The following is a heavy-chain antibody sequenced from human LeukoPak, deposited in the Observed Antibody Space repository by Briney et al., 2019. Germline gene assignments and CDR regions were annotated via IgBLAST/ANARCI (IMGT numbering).Heavy chain of an antibody. Sequence: PSETLSLTCTVSGGSISSSSYYWGWIRQPPGKGLEWIGSIYYSGSTYYNPSLKSRVTISVDTSKNHFSLKLSSVTAADTAVYYCARSGYSSGWYYFDYWGQGTLVTVSS. CDR3: ARSGYSSGWYYFDY. CDR1: GGSISSSSYY. J-gene: IGHJ4*02. CDR2: IYYSGST. D-gene: IGHD6-19*01. V-gene: IGHV4-39*01.